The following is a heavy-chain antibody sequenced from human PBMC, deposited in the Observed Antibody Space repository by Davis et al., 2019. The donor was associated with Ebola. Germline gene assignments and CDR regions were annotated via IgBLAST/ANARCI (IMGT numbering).Heavy chain of an antibody. CDR1: GGSISSYY. D-gene: IGHD3-10*01. V-gene: IGHV4-34*01. J-gene: IGHJ6*02. CDR2: INHSGST. CDR3: ARIPYYGSGSYRHYYYGMDV. Sequence: SETLSLTCTVSGGSISSYYWSWIRQPPGKGLEWIGEINHSGSTNYNPSLKSRVTISVDTSKNQFSLKLSSVTAADTAVYYCARIPYYGSGSYRHYYYGMDVWGQGTTVTVSS.